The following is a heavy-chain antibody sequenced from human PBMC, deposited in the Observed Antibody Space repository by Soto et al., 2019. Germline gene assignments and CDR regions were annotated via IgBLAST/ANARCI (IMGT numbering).Heavy chain of an antibody. D-gene: IGHD6-19*01. V-gene: IGHV3-23*01. CDR2: ISGSGGST. Sequence: GGSLRLSCAASGFTFSSYAMSWVRQAPGKGLEWVSAISGSGGSTYYADSVKGRFTISRDNSKNTLYLQMNSLRAEDTAVYYCAKDQGAGIAVAGAFDIWGQGTMVIVSS. CDR3: AKDQGAGIAVAGAFDI. CDR1: GFTFSSYA. J-gene: IGHJ3*02.